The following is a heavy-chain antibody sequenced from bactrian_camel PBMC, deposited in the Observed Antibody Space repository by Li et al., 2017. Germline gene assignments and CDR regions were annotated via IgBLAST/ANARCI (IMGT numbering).Heavy chain of an antibody. CDR1: GFTFSTYY. CDR2: IYTGGGST. CDR3: AHGDSSSGNNY. D-gene: IGHD2*01. Sequence: VQLVESGGGLVQPGGSLRLSCLASGFTFSTYYMSWVRQAPGKGLEWVSSIYTGGGSTYYADSVKGRFTISEDNAMYTLYLQLNGLKTDDTAMYYCAHGDSSSGNNYWGHGTQVTVS. V-gene: IGHV3-2*01. J-gene: IGHJ4*01.